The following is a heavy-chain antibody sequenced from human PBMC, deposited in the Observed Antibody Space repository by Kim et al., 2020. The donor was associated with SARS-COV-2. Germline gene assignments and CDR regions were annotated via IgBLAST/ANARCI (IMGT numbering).Heavy chain of an antibody. CDR3: ARDGGYDYVWGSYRNDY. CDR2: ISAYNGNT. J-gene: IGHJ4*02. CDR1: GYTFTSYG. Sequence: ASVKVSCKASGYTFTSYGISWVRQAPGQGLEWMGWISAYNGNTNYAQKLQGRVTMTTDTSTSTAYMELRSLRSDDTAVYYCARDGGYDYVWGSYRNDYWGQGTLVTVSS. D-gene: IGHD3-16*02. V-gene: IGHV1-18*01.